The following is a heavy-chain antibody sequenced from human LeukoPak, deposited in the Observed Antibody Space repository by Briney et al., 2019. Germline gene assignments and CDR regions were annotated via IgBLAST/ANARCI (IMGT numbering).Heavy chain of an antibody. J-gene: IGHJ4*02. CDR3: ARGSTLVTPAYFEN. V-gene: IGHV4-31*03. CDR2: IYYSGDT. CDR1: GGSISSGGYY. D-gene: IGHD4-23*01. Sequence: YPSQTLSLTCTVSGGSISSGGYYWTWIRQPPGKGLEYIGYIYYSGDTYYNPSLESRVIISLDTSKKQFSLKLTSVTAADTAVYYCARGSTLVTPAYFENWGQGILVTVSS.